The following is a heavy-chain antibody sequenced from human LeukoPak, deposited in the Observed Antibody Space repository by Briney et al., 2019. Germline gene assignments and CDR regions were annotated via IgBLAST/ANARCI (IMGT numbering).Heavy chain of an antibody. V-gene: IGHV3-21*01. Sequence: GGSLRLSCAVSGVNFKTYSMNWVRQAPGKGPEWVSSISSTSNYIYYAESVKGRFTISRDNAKNSLYLQMNSLRAEDTAVYYCARDGGIQYYDFWSGSLGMDVWGKGTTVTVSS. D-gene: IGHD3-3*01. CDR3: ARDGGIQYYDFWSGSLGMDV. J-gene: IGHJ6*04. CDR2: ISSTSNYI. CDR1: GVNFKTYS.